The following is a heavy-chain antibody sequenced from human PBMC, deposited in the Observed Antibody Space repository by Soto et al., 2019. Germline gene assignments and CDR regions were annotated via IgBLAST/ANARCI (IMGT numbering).Heavy chain of an antibody. Sequence: PSETLSLTCAVYGGSFSGYYWSWIRQPPGKGLEWIGEINHSGSTNYNPSLKSRVTISVDTSKNQFSLKLSSVTAADTAVYYCARGMLHTVSWFDAWGQGTLVTVSS. D-gene: IGHD2-8*01. CDR3: ARGMLHTVSWFDA. CDR2: INHSGST. CDR1: GGSFSGYY. V-gene: IGHV4-34*01. J-gene: IGHJ5*02.